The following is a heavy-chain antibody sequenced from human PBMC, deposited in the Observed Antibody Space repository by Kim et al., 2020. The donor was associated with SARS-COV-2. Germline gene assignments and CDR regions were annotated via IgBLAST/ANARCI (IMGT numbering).Heavy chain of an antibody. V-gene: IGHV5-51*01. Sequence: FQGQVTISADKSISTAYLQWSSLKASDTAMYYCARNGWGYYGSGYYYFDYWGQGTLVTVSS. J-gene: IGHJ4*02. CDR3: ARNGWGYYGSGYYYFDY. D-gene: IGHD3-10*01.